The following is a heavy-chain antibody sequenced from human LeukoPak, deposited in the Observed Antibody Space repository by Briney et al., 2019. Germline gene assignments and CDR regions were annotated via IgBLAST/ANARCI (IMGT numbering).Heavy chain of an antibody. D-gene: IGHD5-18*01. V-gene: IGHV3-49*04. CDR1: GFTLGDYA. CDR2: IRSKAYGGTT. J-gene: IGHJ4*01. CDR3: TRDRGYSYGYGDY. Sequence: GGSLRLSCAASGFTLGDYAMSWVRQAPGKGREWVGFIRSKAYGGTTEYAASVKGRFTISRDDSKSIAYLQMTSLKTEDTAVYYCTRDRGYSYGYGDYWGQGTLVTVSS.